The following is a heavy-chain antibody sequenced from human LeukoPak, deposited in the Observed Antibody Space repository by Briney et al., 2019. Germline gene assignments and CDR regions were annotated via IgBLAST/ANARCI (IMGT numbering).Heavy chain of an antibody. Sequence: GGSLRLSCAASGFTFSSYTMNWVRQAPGKGQEWVSYISSSSSTIYYADSVKGRFTISRDNAKNSLYLQMNSLRAEDTAVYYCARGGFGELFSSDYWGQGTLVTVSS. CDR3: ARGGFGELFSSDY. CDR1: GFTFSSYT. CDR2: ISSSSSTI. V-gene: IGHV3-48*01. J-gene: IGHJ4*02. D-gene: IGHD3-10*01.